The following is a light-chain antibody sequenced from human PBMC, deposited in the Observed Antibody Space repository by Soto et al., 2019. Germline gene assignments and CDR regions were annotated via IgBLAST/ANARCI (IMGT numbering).Light chain of an antibody. CDR2: DVN. J-gene: IGLJ3*02. CDR3: SSYAGSYTGM. CDR1: TSDVGAYNY. Sequence: QSALTQPRSVSGSPGQSVTISCTGTTSDVGAYNYVSWYQQHPGKAPKLMIYDVNKRPSGVPDRFSGSKSGNTASLTISGLQAEDEADYYCSSYAGSYTGMFGGGTKVTVL. V-gene: IGLV2-11*01.